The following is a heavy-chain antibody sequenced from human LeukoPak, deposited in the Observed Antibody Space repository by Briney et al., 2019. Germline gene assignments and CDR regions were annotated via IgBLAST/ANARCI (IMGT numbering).Heavy chain of an antibody. CDR3: ARDPVDAAAGGSPERTFDY. V-gene: IGHV1-46*01. Sequence: ASVTVSCKASGYTFTSYYMHWVRQAPGQGLEWMGIINPSGGSTSYAQKFQGRVTMTRDMSTSTVYMELSSLRSEDTAVYYCARDPVDAAAGGSPERTFDYWGQGTLVTVSS. D-gene: IGHD5-12*01. CDR1: GYTFTSYY. CDR2: INPSGGST. J-gene: IGHJ4*02.